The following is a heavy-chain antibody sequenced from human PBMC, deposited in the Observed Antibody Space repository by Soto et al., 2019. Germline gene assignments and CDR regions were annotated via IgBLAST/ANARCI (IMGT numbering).Heavy chain of an antibody. CDR3: AREGVRGMDV. J-gene: IGHJ6*02. Sequence: QVQLVQSGAEVKKPGASVKVSCKASGYTFTSYDINWVRQATGQGLEWMGWMNPNSANTGYAQKFXXRVTTTRNTSMRTAYLGLSRLRSVDTTVYYCAREGVRGMDVWGQGTTVTVSS. CDR1: GYTFTSYD. CDR2: MNPNSANT. V-gene: IGHV1-8*01. D-gene: IGHD3-16*01.